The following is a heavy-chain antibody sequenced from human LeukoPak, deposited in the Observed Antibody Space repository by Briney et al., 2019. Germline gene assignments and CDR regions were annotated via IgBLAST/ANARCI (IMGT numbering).Heavy chain of an antibody. CDR2: ISYDGSNK. CDR1: GFTFSSYA. Sequence: GGSLRLSCAASGFTFSSYAMHWVRQAPGKGLEWVAVISYDGSNKYYADSVKGRFTISRDNSKNTLYLQMNSLRAEDTAVYYCARVNWARLDYWGQGALVTVSS. CDR3: ARVNWARLDY. J-gene: IGHJ4*02. V-gene: IGHV3-30*14. D-gene: IGHD7-27*01.